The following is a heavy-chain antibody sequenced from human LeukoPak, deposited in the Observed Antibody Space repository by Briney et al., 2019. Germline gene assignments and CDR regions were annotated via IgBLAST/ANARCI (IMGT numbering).Heavy chain of an antibody. D-gene: IGHD4-17*01. J-gene: IGHJ4*02. Sequence: PGRSLRLSCAASGFTFSNAWMSWGRQAPGQGLGWVGRIKSKIDGGTTDYTAPVKGRFTISRDDSKNTLYLQMDSLKTEDTGVYYCTPDGDYGDGLRGDYWSQGTLVTVSS. CDR2: IKSKIDGGTT. CDR3: TPDGDYGDGLRGDY. V-gene: IGHV3-15*01. CDR1: GFTFSNAW.